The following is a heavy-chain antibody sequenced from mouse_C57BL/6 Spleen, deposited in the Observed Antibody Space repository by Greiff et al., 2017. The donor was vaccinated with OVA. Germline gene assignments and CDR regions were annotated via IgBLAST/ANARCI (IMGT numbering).Heavy chain of an antibody. D-gene: IGHD1-1*01. Sequence: VQLQQPGAELVMPGASVKLSCKASGYTFTSYWMHWVKQRPGQGLEWIGEIDPSDSYTNYNQKFKGKSTLTVDKSSSTAYMQLSSLTSEDSAVYYCARAYGSREYAMDYWGQGTSVTVSS. V-gene: IGHV1-69*01. CDR3: ARAYGSREYAMDY. CDR2: IDPSDSYT. J-gene: IGHJ4*01. CDR1: GYTFTSYW.